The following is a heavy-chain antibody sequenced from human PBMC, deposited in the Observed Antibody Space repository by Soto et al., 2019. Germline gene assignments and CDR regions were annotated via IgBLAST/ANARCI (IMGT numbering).Heavy chain of an antibody. J-gene: IGHJ4*02. CDR3: TSITRENLYSDILTGYYNIKGDY. CDR2: IKSKTDGGTT. Sequence: EVQLVESGGGLVKPGGSLRLSCAASGFTFSNAWMSWVRQAPGKGLEWVGRIKSKTDGGTTDYAAPVKGRFTISRDDSKNTLYLQMNSLKTEDTDVYYCTSITRENLYSDILTGYYNIKGDYWGQGTLVTVSS. D-gene: IGHD3-9*01. CDR1: GFTFSNAW. V-gene: IGHV3-15*01.